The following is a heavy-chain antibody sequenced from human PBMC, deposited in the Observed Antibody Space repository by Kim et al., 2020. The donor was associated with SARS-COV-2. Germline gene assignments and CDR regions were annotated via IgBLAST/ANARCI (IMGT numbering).Heavy chain of an antibody. CDR3: ARDYAGYFKGLDV. CDR2: IWYDGGNK. Sequence: GGSLRLSCAVSGFAMSSYGMHWVRQAPGKGLEWVSLIWYDGGNKYYADSVKGRFTISRDNSKNTLYLQMNSLRAEDTSVYYCARDYAGYFKGLDVWGQGTTVTVSS. CDR1: GFAMSSYG. J-gene: IGHJ6*02. D-gene: IGHD3-9*01. V-gene: IGHV3-33*01.